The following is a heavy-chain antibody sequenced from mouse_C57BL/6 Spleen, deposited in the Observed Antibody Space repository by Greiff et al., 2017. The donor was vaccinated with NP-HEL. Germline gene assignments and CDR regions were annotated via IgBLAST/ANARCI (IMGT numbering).Heavy chain of an antibody. CDR3: ARPQKHYYGSSLYAMDY. CDR1: GFTFSDYG. CDR2: ISSGSSTI. V-gene: IGHV5-17*01. D-gene: IGHD1-1*01. J-gene: IGHJ4*01. Sequence: EVNVVESGGGLVKPGGSLKLSCAASGFTFSDYGMHWVRQAPEKGLEWVAYISSGSSTIYYADTVKGRFTISRDNAKNTLFLQMTSLRSEDTAMYYCARPQKHYYGSSLYAMDYWGQGTSVTVSS.